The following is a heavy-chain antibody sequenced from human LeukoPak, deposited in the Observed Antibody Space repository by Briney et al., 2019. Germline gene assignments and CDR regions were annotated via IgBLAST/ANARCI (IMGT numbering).Heavy chain of an antibody. J-gene: IGHJ4*02. D-gene: IGHD5-18*01. CDR3: ARPPFLRGYSYGF. CDR1: GYTFTDYY. CDR2: INPNSGGT. V-gene: IGHV1-2*02. Sequence: VASVKVSCTASGYTFTDYYMHWVRQAPGQGLEWMGWINPNSGGTNYAQKFQGRVTMTRDTSISTAYMELSRLRSDDTAVYYCARPPFLRGYSYGFWGQGTLVTVSS.